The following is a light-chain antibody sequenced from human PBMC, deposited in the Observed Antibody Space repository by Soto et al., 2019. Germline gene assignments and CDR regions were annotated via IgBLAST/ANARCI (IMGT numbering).Light chain of an antibody. V-gene: IGLV2-14*01. CDR1: SSDVGAYDY. CDR2: EVS. J-gene: IGLJ1*01. Sequence: QPVLTQPASVSGSPGQSITISCTGTSSDVGAYDYVSWFQQHPGKAPKLVIYEVSNRPSGVSNRFSGSKSGNTASLTISGLQAEDEADYYCSSYTSTINLFFFFGTGTKLTVL. CDR3: SSYTSTINLFFF.